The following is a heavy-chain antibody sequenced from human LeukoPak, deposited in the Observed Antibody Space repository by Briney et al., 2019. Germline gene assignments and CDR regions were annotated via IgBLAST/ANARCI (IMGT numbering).Heavy chain of an antibody. V-gene: IGHV3-30-3*01. CDR2: ISYDGSNK. Sequence: PGGSLRLSCAASGFTFSSYAMHWVRQAPGKGLEWVAVISYDGSNKYYADSVKGRVTISRDNSENTLYLQMNSLRAEDTAVYYCARDLSHLYYFDYWGQGTLVTVSS. CDR1: GFTFSSYA. J-gene: IGHJ4*02. CDR3: ARDLSHLYYFDY.